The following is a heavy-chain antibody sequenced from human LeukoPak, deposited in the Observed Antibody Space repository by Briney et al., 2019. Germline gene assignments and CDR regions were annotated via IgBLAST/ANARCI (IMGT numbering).Heavy chain of an antibody. J-gene: IGHJ6*03. CDR1: GGSFSGYY. CDR2: INHSGST. V-gene: IGHV4-34*01. CDR3: ARRSSRGYYYMDV. Sequence: PSETLSLTCAVYGGSFSGYYWSWIRQPPGKGLEWIGEINHSGSTNYNPSLKSRVTISVDTSKNQFSLKLSSVTAADTAVYYCARRSSRGYYYMDVRGKGTTVTVSS. D-gene: IGHD2-2*01.